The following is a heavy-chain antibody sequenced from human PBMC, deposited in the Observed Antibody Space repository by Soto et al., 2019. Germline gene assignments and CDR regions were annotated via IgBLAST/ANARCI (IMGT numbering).Heavy chain of an antibody. CDR1: GFTFSDYY. D-gene: IGHD4-17*01. J-gene: IGHJ6*02. V-gene: IGHV3-11*01. CDR3: ARDRRADYGDNVDYYGMDV. Sequence: QVQLVESGGGLVKPGGSLRLSCAASGFTFSDYYMSWIRQAPGKGLEWVSYISSSGSTIYYADSVKGRFTISRDNAKNSMYLQMNGLRAEDTAVYYCARDRRADYGDNVDYYGMDVWGQGTTVTVSS. CDR2: ISSSGSTI.